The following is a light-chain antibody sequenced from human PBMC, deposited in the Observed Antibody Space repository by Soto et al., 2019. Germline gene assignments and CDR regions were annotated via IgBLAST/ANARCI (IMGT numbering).Light chain of an antibody. CDR1: SSDVGNYKY. CDR3: FSYTSSGTYV. J-gene: IGLJ1*01. Sequence: ALTQPASVSGSPGQSITISCTGTSSDVGNYKYVSWYQQHPGKAPKLMIYEVSNRPSGVSNRFSGSKSGNTASLTISGLQAEDETDYYCFSYTSSGTYVFGTGTKV. V-gene: IGLV2-14*01. CDR2: EVS.